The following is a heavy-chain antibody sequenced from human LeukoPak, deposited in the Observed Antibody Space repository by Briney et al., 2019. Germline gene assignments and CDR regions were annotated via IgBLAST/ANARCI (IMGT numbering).Heavy chain of an antibody. CDR3: AKDSDKATTTGWSALDS. Sequence: PGGSLRLSCAASGITFSSYDMNWVRRPPGKGLEWVSAITRSGATTYYADSVKGRFTISRDNSKGTLYLQLNSLRAEDTALYYCAKDSDKATTTGWSALDSWGQGTLVTVSS. J-gene: IGHJ4*02. V-gene: IGHV3-23*01. D-gene: IGHD6-19*01. CDR2: ITRSGATT. CDR1: GITFSSYD.